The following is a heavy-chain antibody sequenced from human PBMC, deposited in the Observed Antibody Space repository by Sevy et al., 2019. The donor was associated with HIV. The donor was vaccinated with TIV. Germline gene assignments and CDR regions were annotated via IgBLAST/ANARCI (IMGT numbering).Heavy chain of an antibody. V-gene: IGHV3-21*06. CDR1: GFTFSSYS. CDR3: ARDPSRIEMSYFDY. Sequence: GGSLRLSCAASGFTFSSYSMNWVRQAPGKGLEWVSFISSSSSYIYYADSVKGRFTISRDNAKNSLYLQMKSLRAEDTAMYFCARDPSRIEMSYFDYWGQGTLVTVSS. J-gene: IGHJ4*02. CDR2: ISSSSSYI.